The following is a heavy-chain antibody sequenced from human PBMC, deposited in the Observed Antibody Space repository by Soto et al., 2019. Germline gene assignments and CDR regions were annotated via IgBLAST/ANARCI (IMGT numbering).Heavy chain of an antibody. CDR2: INHSGST. V-gene: IGHV4-34*01. CDR3: ARGISLIVEVQRDAPDKYYFDS. CDR1: GGSFSGHF. J-gene: IGHJ4*02. Sequence: SETLSLTCAVYGGSFSGHFWSWIRQPPGKXLEWIGEINHSGSTNFNPSLKSRVTISVDTSKNQFSLKVNSLTAADTAVYYCARGISLIVEVQRDAPDKYYFDSWGQGTVVTVSS. D-gene: IGHD2-21*01.